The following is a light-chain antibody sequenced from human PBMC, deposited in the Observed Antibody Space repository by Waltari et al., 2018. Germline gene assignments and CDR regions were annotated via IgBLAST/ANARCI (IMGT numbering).Light chain of an antibody. Sequence: QSALTQPPSASGSPGQSVTFSCTVTARDIGGFHFVSWYKQHPDKAPRLIIYEVIKLPSGVADGVSGSKSGNTASLTVAGLQAQDEADYFCCSFSGANNLLFGGGTILTV. V-gene: IGLV2-8*01. CDR2: EVI. J-gene: IGLJ2*01. CDR1: ARDIGGFHF. CDR3: CSFSGANNLL.